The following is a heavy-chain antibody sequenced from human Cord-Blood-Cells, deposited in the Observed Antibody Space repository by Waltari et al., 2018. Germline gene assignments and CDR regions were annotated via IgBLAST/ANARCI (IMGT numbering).Heavy chain of an antibody. CDR3: ATTVTYYDFWSGAFDI. J-gene: IGHJ3*02. V-gene: IGHV1-2*02. CDR2: INPNSGGT. Sequence: QVQLVQSGAEVKKPGASVKVSCKASGYTFTGYYMHWVRQAPGQGLEWMGWINPNSGGTNYAQKFQGRVTMTRDTSISTAYMELSRLRSDDTAVYYCATTVTYYDFWSGAFDIWGQGTMVTVSS. CDR1: GYTFTGYY. D-gene: IGHD3-3*01.